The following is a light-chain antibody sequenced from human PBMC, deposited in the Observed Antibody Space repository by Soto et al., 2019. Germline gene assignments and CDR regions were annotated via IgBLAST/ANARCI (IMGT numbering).Light chain of an antibody. J-gene: IGKJ5*01. CDR2: GAS. CDR1: QSVGHNY. V-gene: IGKV3-20*01. Sequence: EIVLTQSPATLSLSPGDRATLSCRASQSVGHNYLAWFQQKPGQAPRLLIYGASSRATGIPDRFSGSGSGTDFTLTISRLEPEDFAVYYCQQYGSSPPITFGQGTRLEIK. CDR3: QQYGSSPPIT.